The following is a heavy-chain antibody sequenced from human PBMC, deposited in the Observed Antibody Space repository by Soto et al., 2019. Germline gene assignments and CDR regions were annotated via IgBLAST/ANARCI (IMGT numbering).Heavy chain of an antibody. CDR3: ARDYGCSSTSCYYGMDV. D-gene: IGHD2-2*01. CDR2: ISGRGGDST. Sequence: EVQLLESGGGLVQPGGSLRVSCAASGFTFSSNAMGWVRQAPGKGLEWVSAISGRGGDSTYYADSVKGRFTISRDNSKNTLYLQMNSLRAEDTAVYYCARDYGCSSTSCYYGMDVWGQGTTVTVSS. J-gene: IGHJ6*02. CDR1: GFTFSSNA. V-gene: IGHV3-23*01.